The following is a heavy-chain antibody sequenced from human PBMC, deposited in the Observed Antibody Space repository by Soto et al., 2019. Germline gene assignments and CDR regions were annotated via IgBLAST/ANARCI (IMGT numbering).Heavy chain of an antibody. Sequence: KASETLSLTCTVSGGSISSYYWSWIRQPPGKGLEWIGYIYYSGSTNYNPSLKSRVTISVDTSKNQFSLKLSSVTAADTAVYYCARSLVASFDYWGQGTLVTVSS. J-gene: IGHJ4*02. D-gene: IGHD2-8*02. CDR1: GGSISSYY. V-gene: IGHV4-59*01. CDR2: IYYSGST. CDR3: ARSLVASFDY.